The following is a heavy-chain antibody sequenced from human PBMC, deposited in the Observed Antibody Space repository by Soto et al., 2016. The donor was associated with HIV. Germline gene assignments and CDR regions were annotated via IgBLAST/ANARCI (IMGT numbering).Heavy chain of an antibody. CDR1: GFTFSSYA. CDR2: ISGSGNST. Sequence: EVQLLESGGGLVQPGGSLRLSCAASGFTFSSYAMNWVRQAPGKGLEWVSAISGSGNSTYYADSVKGRFTISRDNSKNTQYLQMNSLRAEDTAVYYCAKDTGDPRGAFDIWGQGTMVTVSS. CDR3: AKDTGDPRGAFDI. V-gene: IGHV3-23*01. D-gene: IGHD3-10*01. J-gene: IGHJ3*02.